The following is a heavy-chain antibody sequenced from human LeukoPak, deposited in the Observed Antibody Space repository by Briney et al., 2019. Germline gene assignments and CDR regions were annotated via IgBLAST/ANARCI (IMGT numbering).Heavy chain of an antibody. CDR1: GFPFSSYA. V-gene: IGHV3-64D*09. CDR3: VRGYSFGPHGMDV. CDR2: ISDSGGST. J-gene: IGHJ6*02. Sequence: GGSLRLSCSASGFPFSSYAMHWVRQAPGKGLEYVSAISDSGGSTYYADSVKGRFTISRDNSKNTLYLQMSSLRAEDTAVYFCVRGYSFGPHGMDVWGQGTTVTVSS. D-gene: IGHD2-15*01.